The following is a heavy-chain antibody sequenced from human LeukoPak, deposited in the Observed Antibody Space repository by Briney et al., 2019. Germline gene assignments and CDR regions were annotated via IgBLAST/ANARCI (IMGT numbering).Heavy chain of an antibody. D-gene: IGHD2-21*02. CDR2: ISESGDTT. Sequence: PGGSLRLSCVASGFPFDNYAMNWVRQAPGKGLEWVSSISESGDTTHYADSVKGRFTISRDNAKNSLYLQMNSLRAEDTAVYYCAILDVVVTASFDYWGQGTLVTVSS. V-gene: IGHV3-21*01. CDR3: AILDVVVTASFDY. J-gene: IGHJ4*02. CDR1: GFPFDNYA.